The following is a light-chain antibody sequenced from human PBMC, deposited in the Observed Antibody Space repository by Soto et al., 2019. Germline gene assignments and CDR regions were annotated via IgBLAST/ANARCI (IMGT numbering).Light chain of an antibody. CDR2: EVS. CDR1: SSDVGGYNY. V-gene: IGLV2-14*01. J-gene: IGLJ2*01. CDR3: SSYTSSSIVV. Sequence: QSALTQPASVSGSPGQSITISCTGTSSDVGGYNYVSWYQQHPGKAPKLMIYEVSNRPSGVSNRFSGSKSGNTASLTISGLQAEDGADYYCSSYTSSSIVVFGGGTKLTVL.